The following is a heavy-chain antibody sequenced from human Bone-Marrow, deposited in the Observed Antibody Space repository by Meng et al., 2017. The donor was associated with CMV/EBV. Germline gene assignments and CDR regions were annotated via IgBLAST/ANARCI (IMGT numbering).Heavy chain of an antibody. CDR1: GFTFRKYT. J-gene: IGHJ3*02. Sequence: GGSLRLSCAASGFTFRKYTMNWVRRAPGKGLEWVSYISSSGSTIYYADSVKGRFTISRDNAKNSLYLQMNSLRAEDTAVYYCARGDPVTDAFDIWGQGTMVTVSS. V-gene: IGHV3-48*04. CDR2: ISSSGSTI. CDR3: ARGDPVTDAFDI. D-gene: IGHD3-10*01.